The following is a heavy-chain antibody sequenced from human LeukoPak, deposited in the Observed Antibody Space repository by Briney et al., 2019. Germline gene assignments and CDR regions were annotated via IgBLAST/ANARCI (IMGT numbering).Heavy chain of an antibody. CDR1: GYTFTSYG. J-gene: IGHJ5*02. CDR2: ISAYNGNT. Sequence: GASVKVSCKASGYTFTSYGMSWVRQAPGQGLEWMGWISAYNGNTNYAQKLQGRVTMTTDTSTSTAYMELRSLRSDDTAVYYCARRATYYYGSSNWFDPWGQGTLVTVSS. CDR3: ARRATYYYGSSNWFDP. D-gene: IGHD3-10*01. V-gene: IGHV1-18*01.